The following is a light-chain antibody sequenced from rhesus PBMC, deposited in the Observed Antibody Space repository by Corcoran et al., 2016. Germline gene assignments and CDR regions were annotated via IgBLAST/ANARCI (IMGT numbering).Light chain of an antibody. CDR1: QGISSY. J-gene: IGKJ2*01. CDR2: DAA. Sequence: DIQMTQSPSSLSASVGDTVTITCRASQGISSYLNWFQQKPGKAPKLLIYDAASLESGVPSRFSGIGYGTDVTLTISSLQPEDFAAYYCLQHNSYPYSFGQGTKVEIK. CDR3: LQHNSYPYS. V-gene: IGKV1-28*03.